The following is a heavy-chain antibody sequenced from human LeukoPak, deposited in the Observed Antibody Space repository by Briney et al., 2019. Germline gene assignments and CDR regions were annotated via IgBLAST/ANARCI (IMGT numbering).Heavy chain of an antibody. CDR2: IYYSGST. V-gene: IGHV4-39*07. J-gene: IGHJ6*03. D-gene: IGHD6-6*01. CDR3: ARDWSSSSYTYYYYYMDV. Sequence: SETLSLTCAVSGGSISSASYYWGWIRQPPGKGLEWIGTIYYSGSTYYNPSLKSRVTISVDTSKNQVSLKLRSVTAADTAVYHCARDWSSSSYTYYYYYMDVWGKGTTVTVSS. CDR1: GGSISSASYY.